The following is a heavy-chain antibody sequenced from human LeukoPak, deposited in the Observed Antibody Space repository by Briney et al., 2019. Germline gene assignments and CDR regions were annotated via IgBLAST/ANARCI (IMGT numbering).Heavy chain of an antibody. J-gene: IGHJ4*02. CDR2: IYYSGST. V-gene: IGHV4-59*01. CDR1: GGSISSYY. Sequence: PSETLSLTCTVSGGSISSYYWSWIRQPPGKGLEWIGYIYYSGSTNYNPSLKSRVTISVDTSKNQFSLKLSSVTAADTAAYYCARYIAAAGYFDYWGQGTLVTVSS. D-gene: IGHD6-13*01. CDR3: ARYIAAAGYFDY.